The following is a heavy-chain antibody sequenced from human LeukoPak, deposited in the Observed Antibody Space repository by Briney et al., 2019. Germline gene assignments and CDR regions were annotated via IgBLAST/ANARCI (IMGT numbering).Heavy chain of an antibody. Sequence: GGSLRLSCAASGFTFSSYWMHWVRQAPGKGLEWVSAISGSGGSTYYADSVKGRFTISRDNSKNTLYLQMNSLRAEDTAVYYCAKDIDLTYYFDYWGQGTLVTVSS. D-gene: IGHD3-16*01. CDR2: ISGSGGST. CDR1: GFTFSSYW. J-gene: IGHJ4*02. V-gene: IGHV3-23*01. CDR3: AKDIDLTYYFDY.